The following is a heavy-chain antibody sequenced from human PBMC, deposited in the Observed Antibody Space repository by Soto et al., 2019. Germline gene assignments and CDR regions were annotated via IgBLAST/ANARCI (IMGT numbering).Heavy chain of an antibody. Sequence: ASETLSLTCTVSGGSVTNSSYYWGWIRQSPGKGLEWIGSVYYRGRSYSKSSVKSRVTISVDTSKYRFSLSLNSVTASDTAVYFCVSQRTTVPTQAYFDYWGPGALVTVSS. V-gene: IGHV4-39*01. CDR2: VYYRGRS. CDR1: GGSVTNSSYY. D-gene: IGHD4-17*01. J-gene: IGHJ4*02. CDR3: VSQRTTVPTQAYFDY.